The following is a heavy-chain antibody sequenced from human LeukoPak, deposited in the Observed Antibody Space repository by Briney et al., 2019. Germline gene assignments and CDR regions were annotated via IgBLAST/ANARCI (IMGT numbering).Heavy chain of an antibody. CDR1: GGSISSYY. J-gene: IGHJ6*03. V-gene: IGHV4-4*07. CDR2: IYTSGST. CDR3: ARSRVNSSSWYFDYYYYYMDV. D-gene: IGHD6-13*01. Sequence: SETLSLTCTVSGGSISSYYWSWIRQPAGKGLAWIGRIYTSGSTNYNPSLKSRVTMSVVTSKNQFSLKLSSVTAADTAVYYCARSRVNSSSWYFDYYYYYMDVWGKGTTVTVSS.